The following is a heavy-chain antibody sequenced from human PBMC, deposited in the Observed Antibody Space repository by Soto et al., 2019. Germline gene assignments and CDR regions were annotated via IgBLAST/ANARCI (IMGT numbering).Heavy chain of an antibody. V-gene: IGHV1-18*01. CDR2: ISAYNGNT. J-gene: IGHJ5*02. CDR3: TRTDYAGATRQNWFDP. Sequence: GASVKVSCKASGYTFTSYGISWVRQAPGQGLEWMGWISAYNGNTNYAQKLQGRVTMTTDTSTSTAYMELRSLRSDDTAVYYCTRTDYAGATRQNWFDPWGQGTLVTVSS. CDR1: GYTFTSYG. D-gene: IGHD3-16*01.